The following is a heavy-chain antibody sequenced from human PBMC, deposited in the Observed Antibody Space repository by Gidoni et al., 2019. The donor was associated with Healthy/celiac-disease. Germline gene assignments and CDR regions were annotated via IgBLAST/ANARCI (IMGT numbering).Heavy chain of an antibody. V-gene: IGHV3-53*01. CDR2: IYSDGST. J-gene: IGHJ6*03. CDR1: WFTVSSNY. Sequence: EVQLVESGGGLIQPGVSLRLSCAASWFTVSSNYMSWVRQAPAKGLEWVSVIYSDGSTYYADSVKGRFTISRDNSKNTLYLQMNSLRAEDTAVYYCARSYDSSGYYYYYYMDVWGKGTTVTVSS. D-gene: IGHD3-22*01. CDR3: ARSYDSSGYYYYYYMDV.